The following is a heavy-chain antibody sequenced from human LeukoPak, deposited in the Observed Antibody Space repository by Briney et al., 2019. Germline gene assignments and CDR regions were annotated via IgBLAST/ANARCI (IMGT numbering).Heavy chain of an antibody. D-gene: IGHD1-26*01. CDR3: ASALRIYYYFDY. V-gene: IGHV3-74*01. CDR2: INSDGSST. CDR1: GFTFSSYW. Sequence: GGSLRLSCAASGFTFSSYWMHWLRQAPGKGLVWVSRINSDGSSTSYADSVKGRFTISRDNSKNTLYLQMNSLRAEDTAVYYCASALRIYYYFDYWGQGTLVTVSS. J-gene: IGHJ4*02.